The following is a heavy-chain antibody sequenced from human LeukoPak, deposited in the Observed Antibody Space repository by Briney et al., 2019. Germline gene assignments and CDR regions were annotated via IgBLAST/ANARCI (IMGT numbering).Heavy chain of an antibody. CDR2: MNPNSGNT. J-gene: IGHJ6*04. CDR1: GYTFTSYD. Sequence: ASVKVSCKASGYTFTSYDIIWVRQATGQGLEWMGWMNPNSGNTGYAQKFQGRVTITRNTSINTAYMELSSLRSEDTAVYYCARAGPRDCTNGVCYMDVWGKGTTVTVSS. CDR3: ARAGPRDCTNGVCYMDV. V-gene: IGHV1-8*03. D-gene: IGHD2-8*01.